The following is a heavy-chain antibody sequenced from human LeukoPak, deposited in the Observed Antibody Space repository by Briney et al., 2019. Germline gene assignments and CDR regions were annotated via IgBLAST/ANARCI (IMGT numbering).Heavy chain of an antibody. Sequence: GGSLRLSCAASGFTFSTYAMSWVRQAPGKGLEWVSAISGSADSTYYADSVKGQFAICRDNSKNTLYLQMNSLRAEDTAVYFCAKDRARGGTTDFDYWGQGTLVTVSS. V-gene: IGHV3-23*01. D-gene: IGHD1-7*01. J-gene: IGHJ4*02. CDR1: GFTFSTYA. CDR2: ISGSADST. CDR3: AKDRARGGTTDFDY.